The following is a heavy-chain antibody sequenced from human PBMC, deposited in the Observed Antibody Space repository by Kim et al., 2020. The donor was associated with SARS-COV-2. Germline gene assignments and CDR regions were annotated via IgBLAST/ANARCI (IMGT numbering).Heavy chain of an antibody. CDR3: ARDRAYGSSWYAFVGWFDP. V-gene: IGHV3-11*05. J-gene: IGHJ5*02. CDR1: GFTFSDYY. CDR2: ISSSSSYT. D-gene: IGHD6-13*01. Sequence: GGSLRLSCAASGFTFSDYYMSWIRQAPGKGLEWVSYISSSSSYTNYADSVKGRFTISRDNAKNSLYLQMNSLRAEDTAVYYCARDRAYGSSWYAFVGWFDPWGQGTLVTVSS.